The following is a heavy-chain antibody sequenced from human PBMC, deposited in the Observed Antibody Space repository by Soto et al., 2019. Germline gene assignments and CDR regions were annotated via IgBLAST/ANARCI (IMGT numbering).Heavy chain of an antibody. V-gene: IGHV3-23*01. CDR3: AKVSILTESYHYYAMDV. CDR2: IGGLSGGT. D-gene: IGHD3-9*01. Sequence: EVQLLESGGGSVQPGGALRLSCVASGFTFSTYAMSWVRQAPGKGLEWVSGIGGLSGGTDYADSVKGRLTISRDNSKNTLYLQMNSLRAEDTAVFFCAKVSILTESYHYYAMDVSGQGTTVTVSS. CDR1: GFTFSTYA. J-gene: IGHJ6*02.